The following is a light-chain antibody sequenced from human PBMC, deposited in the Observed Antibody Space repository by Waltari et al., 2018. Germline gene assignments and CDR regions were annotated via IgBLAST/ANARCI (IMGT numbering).Light chain of an antibody. CDR2: KVS. J-gene: IGKJ3*01. CDR3: MQGTHWLS. V-gene: IGKV2-30*02. Sequence: DVVLTQSPLSLPVTLGQPASISCRSSQSLVHSDGNTYLNWFQQRPGQSPRRLIYKVSKRDSGVPDRFSGSGSGTDFTLKISRVEAEEVGIYYCMQGTHWLSFGPGTRVDIK. CDR1: QSLVHSDGNTY.